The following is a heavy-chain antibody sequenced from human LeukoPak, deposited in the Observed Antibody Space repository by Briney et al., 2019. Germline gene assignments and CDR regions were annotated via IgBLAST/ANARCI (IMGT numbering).Heavy chain of an antibody. CDR1: GFTVNSQY. D-gene: IGHD2-2*01. CDR2: IYPGGTT. Sequence: LGGSLRLSCAASGFTVNSQYMSWVRQAPGKGLEWVSVIYPGGTTHYADSVKGRFTISRDNAKNTLYLQMNSLRAEDTAVYYCARRKVVSAYYYGMDVWGQGTTVTVSS. CDR3: ARRKVVSAYYYGMDV. J-gene: IGHJ6*02. V-gene: IGHV3-66*01.